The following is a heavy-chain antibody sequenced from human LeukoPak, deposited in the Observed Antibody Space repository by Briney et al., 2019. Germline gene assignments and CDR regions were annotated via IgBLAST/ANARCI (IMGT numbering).Heavy chain of an antibody. CDR1: GGSISSSSYY. J-gene: IGHJ4*02. V-gene: IGHV4-39*01. CDR2: IYYSGST. D-gene: IGHD3-9*01. Sequence: PSETLSLTCTVSGGSISSSSYYWGWIRQPPGKGLEWIGSIYYSGSTYYNPSLKSRVTISVDTSKNQFSLKLSSVTAADTAVYYCASLYYDILTGYYNVMGVGPDYWGQGTLVTVSS. CDR3: ASLYYDILTGYYNVMGVGPDY.